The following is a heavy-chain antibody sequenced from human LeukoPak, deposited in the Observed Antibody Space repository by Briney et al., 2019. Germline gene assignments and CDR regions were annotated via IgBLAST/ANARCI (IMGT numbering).Heavy chain of an antibody. D-gene: IGHD3-3*01. CDR1: GYTFTSYD. CDR3: LMCQGRDFWSGYYLCYYYMEV. V-gene: IGHV1-8*01. CDR2: MNPNSGNT. Sequence: ASVKVSCKASGYTFTSYDINWVRQATGQGLEGMGGMNPNSGNTGHAQKFQGRVTMTSNTSLSKPYMEPSSPRSEDTAVYYCLMCQGRDFWSGYYLCYYYMEVWGKGTTVTVS. J-gene: IGHJ6*03.